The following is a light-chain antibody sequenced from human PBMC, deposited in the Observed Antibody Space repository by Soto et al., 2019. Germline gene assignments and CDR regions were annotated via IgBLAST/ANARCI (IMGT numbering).Light chain of an antibody. CDR3: LLFYSDIRGV. CDR2: DTN. J-gene: IGLJ2*01. V-gene: IGLV7-46*01. CDR1: TGAVTSGHY. Sequence: QAVVTQEPSLTVSPGGTVTLTCGSSTGAVTSGHYPYWFQQKPGQAPRTLIYDTNNKHSWTPARFSGSLLGGKAALTLSGAQPEDEAEYYCLLFYSDIRGVFGGGTQLTVL.